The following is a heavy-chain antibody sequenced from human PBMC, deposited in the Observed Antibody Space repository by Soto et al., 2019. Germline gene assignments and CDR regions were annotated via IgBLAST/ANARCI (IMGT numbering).Heavy chain of an antibody. D-gene: IGHD4-17*01. CDR1: GFTFSSYG. CDR2: IWYDGSNK. V-gene: IGHV3-33*01. Sequence: PVVNLRLSCAASGFTFSSYGMHWVRQAPGKGLEWVAVIWYDGSNKYYADSVKGRFTISRDNSKNTLYLQMNSLRAEDTAVYYCAIDCLYGDSYYFDYCGQGSLVTVSS. CDR3: AIDCLYGDSYYFDY. J-gene: IGHJ4*02.